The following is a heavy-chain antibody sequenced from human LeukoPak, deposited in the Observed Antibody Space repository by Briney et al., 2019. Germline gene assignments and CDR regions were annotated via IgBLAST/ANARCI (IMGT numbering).Heavy chain of an antibody. Sequence: SETLSLTCTVSGGSISSSGYYWGWIRQPPGKGLEWIGSIYSSGSTYYNPSLKSRVTISINTSKNQFSLKLNSVTAADTAVYYCARDLVFSSSWYPSQIYYFDYWGQGTLVTVSS. CDR1: GGSISSSGYY. J-gene: IGHJ4*02. V-gene: IGHV4-39*07. CDR2: IYSSGST. CDR3: ARDLVFSSSWYPSQIYYFDY. D-gene: IGHD6-13*01.